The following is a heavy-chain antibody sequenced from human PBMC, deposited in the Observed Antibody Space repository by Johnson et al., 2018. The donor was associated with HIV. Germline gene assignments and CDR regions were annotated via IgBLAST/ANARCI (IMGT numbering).Heavy chain of an antibody. J-gene: IGHJ3*02. CDR3: ARASVVVPFYAFDI. Sequence: VQLVESGGGVVQPGGSLRLSCAASGFTFDDYAMHWVRQAPGKGLVWVSRINSEGSSTTYADSVKGRFTISRDNAKNTLYLQMNSLRAEDTAVYYCARASVVVPFYAFDILGQGTMVTVSS. D-gene: IGHD2-21*01. V-gene: IGHV3-74*02. CDR2: INSEGSST. CDR1: GFTFDDYA.